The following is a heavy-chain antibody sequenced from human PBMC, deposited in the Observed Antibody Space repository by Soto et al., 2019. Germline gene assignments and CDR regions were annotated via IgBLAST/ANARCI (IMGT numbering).Heavy chain of an antibody. D-gene: IGHD3-9*01. CDR1: GYSFTSYW. CDR3: ARSRNYDILTGPYNWFDP. CDR2: IDPSDSYT. Sequence: ESLKISCKGSGYSFTSYWISWVRQMPGKGLEWMGRIDPSDSYTNYSPSFQGHVTISADKSISTAYLQWSSLKASDTAMYYCARSRNYDILTGPYNWFDPWGQGTLVTVSS. V-gene: IGHV5-10-1*01. J-gene: IGHJ5*02.